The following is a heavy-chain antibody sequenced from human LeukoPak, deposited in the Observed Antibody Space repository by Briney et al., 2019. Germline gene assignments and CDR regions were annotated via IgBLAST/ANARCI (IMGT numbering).Heavy chain of an antibody. Sequence: SETLSLTCTVSGGSISSGDYYWNWIRQPPGKGLEWIGYIYYSGSSNYNPSLKSRVTISVDTSKNQFSLKLSSVTAADTAVYYCAISRTDAFDIWGQGTMVTVSS. CDR2: IYYSGSS. CDR1: GGSISSGDYY. D-gene: IGHD1-14*01. J-gene: IGHJ3*02. CDR3: AISRTDAFDI. V-gene: IGHV4-61*08.